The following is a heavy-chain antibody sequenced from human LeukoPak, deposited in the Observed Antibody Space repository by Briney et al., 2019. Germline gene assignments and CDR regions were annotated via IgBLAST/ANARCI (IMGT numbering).Heavy chain of an antibody. V-gene: IGHV3-33*08. CDR1: GFTFSSYG. CDR3: ARGLPPVMKYYFDY. CDR2: MWYDGSNK. J-gene: IGHJ4*02. Sequence: GRSLRLSCAASGFTFSSYGMHWVRQAPGKGLEWVAVMWYDGSNKYYADSVKGRFTISRDDSKNTLYLQMNSLRAEDTAMYYCARGLPPVMKYYFDYWGQGTLVTVSS. D-gene: IGHD4-11*01.